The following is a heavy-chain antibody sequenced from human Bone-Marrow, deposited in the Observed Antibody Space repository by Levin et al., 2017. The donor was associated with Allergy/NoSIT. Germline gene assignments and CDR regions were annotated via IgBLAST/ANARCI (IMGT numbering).Heavy chain of an antibody. CDR3: ARDRNPYYMDG. D-gene: IGHD1-14*01. V-gene: IGHV3-48*01. CDR2: ITKTSSPK. Sequence: GGSLRLSCAASGFTFSDYSMRWVRQAPGKGLEWLSYITKTSSPKYYADSVKGRFTISRDNAKNSVYLQMSSLRAEDTAVYYCARDRNPYYMDGWGTGTTVTVSS. CDR1: GFTFSDYS. J-gene: IGHJ6*03.